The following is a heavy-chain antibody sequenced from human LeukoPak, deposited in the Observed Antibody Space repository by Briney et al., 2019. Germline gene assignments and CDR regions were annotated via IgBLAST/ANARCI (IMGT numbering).Heavy chain of an antibody. D-gene: IGHD6-19*01. CDR3: ATAPGYSSGWYGY. CDR2: IYYSGST. J-gene: IGHJ4*02. CDR1: GGSISSSSYY. Sequence: PSETLSLTCTVSGGSISSSSYYWGWIRQPPGKGLEWIGSIYYSGSTYYNPSLKSRVTISVDTSKNQFSLKLSSVTAADAAVYYCATAPGYSSGWYGYWGQGTLVTVSS. V-gene: IGHV4-39*07.